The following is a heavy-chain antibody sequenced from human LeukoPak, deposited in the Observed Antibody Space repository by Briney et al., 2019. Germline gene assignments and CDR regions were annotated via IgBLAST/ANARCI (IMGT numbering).Heavy chain of an antibody. CDR2: LYYSGST. D-gene: IGHD2-15*01. Sequence: SETLSLTCTVSGGSISSYYWSWIRQPPGKGLEWIGYLYYSGSTNYNPSLKSRVTISVDTSKNQFSLKLSSVTAADTAVYYCASRSSSSYHHYNIGGPLKYFQHWGQGTLVTVSS. V-gene: IGHV4-59*12. CDR1: GGSISSYY. CDR3: ASRSSSSYHHYNIGGPLKYFQH. J-gene: IGHJ1*01.